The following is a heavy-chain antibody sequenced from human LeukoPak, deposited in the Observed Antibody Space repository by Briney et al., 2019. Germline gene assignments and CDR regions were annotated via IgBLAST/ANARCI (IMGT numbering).Heavy chain of an antibody. J-gene: IGHJ3*02. CDR3: ARGPADSELMFFDI. D-gene: IGHD1-26*01. V-gene: IGHV1-18*01. Sequence: ASVKVSCKASGYTFTSYGISWVRQAPGQELEWMGWISAYNGNTNYAQKLQGRVTMTTDTSTSTAYMELRSLRSDDTAVYYCARGPADSELMFFDIWGQGTMVTVSS. CDR2: ISAYNGNT. CDR1: GYTFTSYG.